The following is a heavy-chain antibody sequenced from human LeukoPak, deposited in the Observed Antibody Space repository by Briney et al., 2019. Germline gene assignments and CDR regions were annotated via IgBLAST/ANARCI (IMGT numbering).Heavy chain of an antibody. Sequence: SETLSLTCTVSGGSISSYYWSWIRQPPGKGLEWIGYIYYSGGTNYNPSLKSRITISVDMSKNQFSLKLSSVTAADTAVYYCARKYGSGSYIDYWGQGTLVTVSS. D-gene: IGHD3-10*01. V-gene: IGHV4-59*12. CDR2: IYYSGGT. J-gene: IGHJ4*02. CDR1: GGSISSYY. CDR3: ARKYGSGSYIDY.